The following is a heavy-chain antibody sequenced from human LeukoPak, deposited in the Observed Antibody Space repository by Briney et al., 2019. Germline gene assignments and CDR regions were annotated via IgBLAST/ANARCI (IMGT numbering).Heavy chain of an antibody. CDR3: TTDFQQLKSDAFDI. CDR2: IKSKTDGGTT. J-gene: IGHJ3*02. CDR1: GLTFTNAW. Sequence: PGGSLRLSCATSGLTFTNAWMSWVRQAPGKGLEWVGRIKSKTDGGTTDYAAPVKGRFTISRDDSKNTLYLQMNSLKTEDTAVYYCTTDFQQLKSDAFDIWGQGTMVTVSS. D-gene: IGHD6-13*01. V-gene: IGHV3-15*01.